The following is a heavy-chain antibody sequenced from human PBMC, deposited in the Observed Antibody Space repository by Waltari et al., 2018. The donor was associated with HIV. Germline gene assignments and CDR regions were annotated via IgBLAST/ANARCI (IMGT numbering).Heavy chain of an antibody. V-gene: IGHV4-61*02. CDR3: ARALDYYESGSFPWWFFDL. CDR2: VYTSGNT. Sequence: QVQLQESGPGLVRPSQTLSLTCTVSGGSITSGSYYWSWNWQPAGKELEWIGRVYTSGNTDYNPSLRSRVTLSVDTSNNQFSLKLSSLTAADTAVYYCARALDYYESGSFPWWFFDLWGRGTLVTVSS. D-gene: IGHD3-10*01. J-gene: IGHJ2*01. CDR1: GGSITSGSYY.